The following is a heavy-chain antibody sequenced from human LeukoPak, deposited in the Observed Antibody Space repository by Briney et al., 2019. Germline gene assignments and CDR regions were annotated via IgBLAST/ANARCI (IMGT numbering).Heavy chain of an antibody. CDR3: ARDGGGTGGTYHHTFDL. D-gene: IGHD1-26*01. CDR1: GFSFSNYN. Sequence: GGSLRLSCAASGFSFSNYNMNWVRQGPGKGLDWISYVTTSSSAIYYADSVKGRFTISRDNAKSSLYLQMDSLRDEDTAVYYCARDGGGTGGTYHHTFDLWGQGTMVTVSS. V-gene: IGHV3-48*02. J-gene: IGHJ3*01. CDR2: VTTSSSAI.